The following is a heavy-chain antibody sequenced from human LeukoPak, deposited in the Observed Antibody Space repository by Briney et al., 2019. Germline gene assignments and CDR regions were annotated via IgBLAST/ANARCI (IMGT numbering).Heavy chain of an antibody. CDR2: IYSGGSS. J-gene: IGHJ4*02. CDR1: GFTVSSNY. D-gene: IGHD6-19*01. V-gene: IGHV3-66*01. Sequence: GGSLRLSCAASGFTVSSNYMSWVRQAPGKGLEWVSVIYSGGSSYSADSVKGRFTISRDNSKNTLYLQMNSLRAEDTAVYYCARDRLYSSGLHDYWGQGTLVTVSS. CDR3: ARDRLYSSGLHDY.